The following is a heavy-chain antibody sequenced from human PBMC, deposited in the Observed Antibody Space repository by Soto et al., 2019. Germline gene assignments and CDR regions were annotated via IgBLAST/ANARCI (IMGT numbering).Heavy chain of an antibody. Sequence: SETLSLTCAVSGGSISSGGYSWSWIRQPPGKGLEWIGYIYHSGSTYYNPSLKSRVTISVDRSKNQFSLKLSSVTAADTAVYYCARFDSTGYYVDYWGQGTLVTVSS. CDR2: IYHSGST. CDR1: GGSISSGGYS. V-gene: IGHV4-30-2*01. J-gene: IGHJ4*02. CDR3: ARFDSTGYYVDY. D-gene: IGHD3-22*01.